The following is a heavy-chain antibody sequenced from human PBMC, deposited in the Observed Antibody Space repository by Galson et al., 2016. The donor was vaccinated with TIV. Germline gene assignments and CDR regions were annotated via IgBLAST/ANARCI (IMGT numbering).Heavy chain of an antibody. V-gene: IGHV4-39*07. Sequence: ETLSLTCNVSGDSIDSHKYYWGWNRQPPGKGLEWIGSIYYTGSTYYNPSLKSRVSMSIDTSKNQFSLKLSSVTAADTAVYFCATFSFSWYSHWGRGTLVTVSS. J-gene: IGHJ4*02. D-gene: IGHD6-13*01. CDR3: ATFSFSWYSH. CDR2: IYYTGST. CDR1: GDSIDSHKYY.